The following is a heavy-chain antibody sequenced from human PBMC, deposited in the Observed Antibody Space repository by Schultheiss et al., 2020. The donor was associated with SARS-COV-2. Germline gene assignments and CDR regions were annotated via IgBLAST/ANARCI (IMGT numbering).Heavy chain of an antibody. CDR2: IWYDGSNK. V-gene: IGHV3-33*03. CDR1: GFTFSSYA. CDR3: ATGYCSGGSCPHGG. Sequence: GGSLRLSCAASGFTFSSYAMHWVRQAPGKGLEWVAVIWYDGSNKYYADSVKGRFTISRDNAKNSLYLQMNSLRAEDTAVYYCATGYCSGGSCPHGGWGQGTLVTVSS. D-gene: IGHD2-15*01. J-gene: IGHJ4*02.